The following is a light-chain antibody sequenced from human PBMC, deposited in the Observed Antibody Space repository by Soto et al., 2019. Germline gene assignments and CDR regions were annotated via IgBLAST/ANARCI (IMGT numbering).Light chain of an antibody. CDR1: SSNIGSKY. CDR3: AAWDDSLSGVV. CDR2: RDN. Sequence: QLVLTQSPSASGTPGQRVTISCSGSSSNIGSKYVYWYQQLPGTAPKLLIYRDNQRRSGVPDRFSGSKSGTSASLAISGLRSEDEADYYCAAWDDSLSGVVFGGGTQLTVL. V-gene: IGLV1-47*01. J-gene: IGLJ2*01.